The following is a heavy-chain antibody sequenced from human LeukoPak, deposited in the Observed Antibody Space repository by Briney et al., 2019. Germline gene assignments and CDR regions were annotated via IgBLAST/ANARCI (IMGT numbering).Heavy chain of an antibody. CDR2: ISDSGGDT. CDR1: GFTFRSSA. Sequence: GGSLRLSCAASGFTFRSSAMTWVRQAPGKWLEWVSAISDSGGDTIYTDSVKDRFTISRDNAKNMLYLQMSSLRAEDTAVYYCAKTPWYSSGWSIDYWGQGTLVTVSS. CDR3: AKTPWYSSGWSIDY. D-gene: IGHD6-13*01. J-gene: IGHJ4*02. V-gene: IGHV3-23*01.